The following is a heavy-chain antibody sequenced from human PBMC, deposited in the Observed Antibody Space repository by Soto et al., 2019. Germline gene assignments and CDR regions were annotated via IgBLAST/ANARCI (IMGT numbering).Heavy chain of an antibody. CDR2: MNPNSGNT. CDR1: GYTFTSYD. CDR3: ARVSRYYCGMDV. J-gene: IGHJ6*02. Sequence: ASVKVSCKASGYTFTSYDINWVRQATGQGLEWMGWMNPNSGNTGYAQKFQGRVTMTRNTSISTAYMELSSLRSEDTAVYYCARVSRYYCGMDVWRQRPTFTVSS. V-gene: IGHV1-8*01.